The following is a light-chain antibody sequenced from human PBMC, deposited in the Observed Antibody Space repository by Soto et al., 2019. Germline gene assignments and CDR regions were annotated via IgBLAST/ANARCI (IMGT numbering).Light chain of an antibody. CDR3: QQYNNWPPTWT. V-gene: IGKV3-15*01. CDR1: QSVSSN. J-gene: IGKJ1*01. CDR2: GAS. Sequence: EILIRQSPSTLSVSPGERATLSCRASQSVSSNLAWYQQKPGQAPRLLIYGASTRATGIPARFSGSGSGTEFTLTISSLQSEDFAVYYCQQYNNWPPTWTFGQGTKVDIK.